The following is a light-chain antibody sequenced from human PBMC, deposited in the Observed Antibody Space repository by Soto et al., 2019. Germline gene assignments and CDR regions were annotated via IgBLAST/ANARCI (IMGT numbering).Light chain of an antibody. CDR2: GTN. Sequence: QSVLTQPPSVSGAPGQRVTIYRTGSSSSVGAGYDVHWYQQLPGTAPKVVVYGTNNRPSGVPDRFSGSRSGTSASLAITGLQSEDEADYYCLSYDSSLSGYVFGTGTKLTVL. V-gene: IGLV1-40*01. CDR1: SSSVGAGYD. J-gene: IGLJ1*01. CDR3: LSYDSSLSGYV.